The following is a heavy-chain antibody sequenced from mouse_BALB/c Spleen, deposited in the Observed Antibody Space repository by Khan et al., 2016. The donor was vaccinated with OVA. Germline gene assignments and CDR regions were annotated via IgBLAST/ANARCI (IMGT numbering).Heavy chain of an antibody. CDR3: ARHWVGIMDY. J-gene: IGHJ4*01. Sequence: VQLKESGGDLVKPGGSLKLSCAASGFTFSTYGMSWVRQTPDTRLEWVATISSAGTYPYYPDSVKGRFTISRDHAKNTLYLQMNRRRSEDTAMYYCARHWVGIMDYWGQGTSLTVSS. CDR1: GFTFSTYG. D-gene: IGHD1-1*01. CDR2: ISSAGTYP. V-gene: IGHV5-6*01.